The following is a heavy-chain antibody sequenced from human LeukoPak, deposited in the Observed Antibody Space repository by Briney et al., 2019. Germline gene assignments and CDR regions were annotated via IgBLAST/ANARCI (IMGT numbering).Heavy chain of an antibody. CDR3: ARHGGQGITPI. J-gene: IGHJ3*02. Sequence: GGSLRLSCATSGFTFSSNWMSWVRHAPGRGLDWVANIKPDGSAEYYAASVKGRFTVSRDNAKNSLYLQMNSLRVEDTAVYFCARHGGQGITPIWGQGTMVTVSS. CDR1: GFTFSSNW. CDR2: IKPDGSAE. V-gene: IGHV3-7*01. D-gene: IGHD3-10*01.